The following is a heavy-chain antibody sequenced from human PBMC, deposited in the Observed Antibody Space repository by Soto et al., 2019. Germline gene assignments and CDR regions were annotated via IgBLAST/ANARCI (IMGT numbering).Heavy chain of an antibody. CDR2: MNPNSGNT. Sequence: QVQLVQSGAEVKKPGASVKVSCKASGYTFTSYDINWVRQATGQGLEWMGWMNPNSGNTGYAQKFQGRVTMTRNTSISTAYMELSSLRSEDTAVYYCASRHCSGGSCYYYYYYGMDVWGQGTTVTVSS. J-gene: IGHJ6*02. D-gene: IGHD2-15*01. CDR1: GYTFTSYD. CDR3: ASRHCSGGSCYYYYYYGMDV. V-gene: IGHV1-8*01.